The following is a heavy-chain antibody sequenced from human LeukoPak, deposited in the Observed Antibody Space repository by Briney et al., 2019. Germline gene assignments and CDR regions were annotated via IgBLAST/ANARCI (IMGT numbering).Heavy chain of an antibody. CDR2: IYYSGTT. J-gene: IGHJ6*03. V-gene: IGHV4-30-4*08. Sequence: SETLSLTCTVSGGSITSNDHYWSWLRQPPGQGLEGIGNIYYSGTTYYDPSLRSRVSISVDTSKSQFSLNLSSVTAADTAVYYCARGYSSSWLHGVNYYYYMDVWGKGTTVTVSS. CDR1: GGSITSNDHY. CDR3: ARGYSSSWLHGVNYYYYMDV. D-gene: IGHD6-13*01.